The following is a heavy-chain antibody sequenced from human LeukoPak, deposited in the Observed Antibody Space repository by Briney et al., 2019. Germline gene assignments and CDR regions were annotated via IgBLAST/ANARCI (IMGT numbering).Heavy chain of an antibody. J-gene: IGHJ6*02. V-gene: IGHV4-34*01. Sequence: PSETLSLTCTVSGGSISSYYWSWIRQPPGKGLEWIGEINHSGSTNYNPSLKSRVTISVDTSKNQFSLKLSSVTAADTAVHYCARGSTGYSYGTAYGMDVWGQGTTVTVSS. D-gene: IGHD5-18*01. CDR1: GGSISSYY. CDR3: ARGSTGYSYGTAYGMDV. CDR2: INHSGST.